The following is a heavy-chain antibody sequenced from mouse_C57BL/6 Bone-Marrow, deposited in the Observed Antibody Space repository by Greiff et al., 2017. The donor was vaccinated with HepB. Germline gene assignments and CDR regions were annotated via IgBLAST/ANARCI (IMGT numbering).Heavy chain of an antibody. CDR2: ISSGSSAI. CDR3: ARQDPFYYAMDY. J-gene: IGHJ4*01. CDR1: GFTFSSFG. Sequence: EVQVVESGGGLVQPGGSRKLSCAASGFTFSSFGIHWVRQAPEKGLEWVAYISSGSSAIYYADTVKGRFTISRDNPKNTLFLQMTSLRSEDTAMYDCARQDPFYYAMDYWGQGTSVTVSS. V-gene: IGHV5-17*02.